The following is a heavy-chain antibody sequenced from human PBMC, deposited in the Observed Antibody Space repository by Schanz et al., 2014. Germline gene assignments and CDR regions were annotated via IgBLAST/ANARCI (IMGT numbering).Heavy chain of an antibody. V-gene: IGHV1-18*01. CDR3: AREQSSYSDSAGVRYFDY. Sequence: QVQVVQSGAEVKKPGASVKVSCKASGYTFTDYGVIWVRQAPGQGLEWMGWISTSNGNTNYIQKLQGRVTMTADTSTSTAYMDLRSLRSDDTTVYYCAREQSSYSDSAGVRYFDYWGQGSLVTVSS. CDR1: GYTFTDYG. J-gene: IGHJ4*02. D-gene: IGHD2-15*01. CDR2: ISTSNGNT.